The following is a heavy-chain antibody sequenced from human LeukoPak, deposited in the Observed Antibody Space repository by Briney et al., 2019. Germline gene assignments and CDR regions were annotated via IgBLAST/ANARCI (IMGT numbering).Heavy chain of an antibody. V-gene: IGHV3-7*05. CDR1: GFTFSGSW. J-gene: IGHJ4*02. CDR3: AKHGGGWYDF. CDR2: MSQDGSEK. Sequence: GGSLRLSCAASGFTFSGSWMSWVRQTPGGGLEWVATMSQDGSEKYYVVSVKGRFTISRDNTKNSLFLEMNSLRAEDTALYYCAKHGGGWYDFWGQGTLVTVSS. D-gene: IGHD6-19*01.